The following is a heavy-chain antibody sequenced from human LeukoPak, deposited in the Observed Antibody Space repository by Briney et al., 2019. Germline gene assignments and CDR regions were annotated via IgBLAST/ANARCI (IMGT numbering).Heavy chain of an antibody. Sequence: SETLSLTCTVSDDSNRTHYWSWIRQPPGKGRECIGYVYFSGITNYNPSLQSRVTMSVDTSKNQLSLKLSSVTAADTAVYYCARTARLPDSWGQGTLVTVSS. D-gene: IGHD2-21*01. V-gene: IGHV4-4*09. CDR3: ARTARLPDS. J-gene: IGHJ4*02. CDR2: VYFSGIT. CDR1: DDSNRTHY.